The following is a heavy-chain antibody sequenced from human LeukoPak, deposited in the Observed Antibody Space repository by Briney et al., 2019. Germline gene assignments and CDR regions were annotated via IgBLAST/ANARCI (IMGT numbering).Heavy chain of an antibody. CDR3: ARFTGDIVAGFGFDY. V-gene: IGHV1-69*13. D-gene: IGHD5-12*01. CDR1: GGTFSSYA. J-gene: IGHJ4*02. Sequence: SVKVSCKASGGTFSSYAISWVRQAPGQGLEWMGGIIPIFGTANYARKFQGRVTITADESTSTAYMELSSLRSEDTAVYYCARFTGDIVAGFGFDYWGQGTLVTVSS. CDR2: IIPIFGTA.